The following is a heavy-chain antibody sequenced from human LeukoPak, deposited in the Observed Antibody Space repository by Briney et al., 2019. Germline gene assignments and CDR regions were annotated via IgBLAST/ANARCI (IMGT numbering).Heavy chain of an antibody. D-gene: IGHD6-19*01. J-gene: IGHJ4*02. Sequence: SQTLSLTCAISGDSVSSNSVPWNWIRQSPSRGLEWLGRTYYRSKWYYDYSLSVKSRITVNPDTSKNQFSLQLNSVTPEDTAVYYCARDRPNSSGWTPFDYWGQGTLVTVSS. V-gene: IGHV6-1*01. CDR2: TYYRSKWYY. CDR3: ARDRPNSSGWTPFDY. CDR1: GDSVSSNSVP.